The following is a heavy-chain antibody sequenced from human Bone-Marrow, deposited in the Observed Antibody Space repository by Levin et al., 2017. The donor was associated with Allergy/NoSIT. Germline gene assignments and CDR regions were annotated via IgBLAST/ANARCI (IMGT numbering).Heavy chain of an antibody. Sequence: GESLKISCAAPGFTFSSYWMHWVRQAPGKGLVWVSRINSDGSSTSYADSVKGRFTISRDNAKNTLYLQMNSLRAEDTAVYYCARVSTTLIRDYWGQGTLVTVSS. V-gene: IGHV3-74*01. D-gene: IGHD1-1*01. J-gene: IGHJ4*02. CDR2: INSDGSST. CDR3: ARVSTTLIRDY. CDR1: GFTFSSYW.